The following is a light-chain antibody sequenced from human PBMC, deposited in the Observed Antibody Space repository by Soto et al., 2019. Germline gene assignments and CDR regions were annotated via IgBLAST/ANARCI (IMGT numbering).Light chain of an antibody. Sequence: QSALTQPASVSGSPGQSITISCTGSSSDVGVSNFVSWYQQHPGKAPKLIIYEVSQRPSGVSNRFSGSKSGNTASLTISGLQADDGGDYYCCSCANRRGLFGAGTKLTVL. CDR1: SSDVGVSNF. J-gene: IGLJ3*02. V-gene: IGLV2-23*02. CDR2: EVS. CDR3: CSCANRRGL.